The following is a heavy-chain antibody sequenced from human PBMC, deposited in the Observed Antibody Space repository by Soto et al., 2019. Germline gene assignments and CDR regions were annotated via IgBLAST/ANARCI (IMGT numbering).Heavy chain of an antibody. CDR1: GGTFSSYA. J-gene: IGHJ6*02. Sequence: QVQLVQSGAEVKKPGSSVKVSCKASGGTFSSYAISWVRQAPGQGLEWLGGIIPIFGTANYAQKFQGRVTITAGKSTSTAYMELSSLGSEDPAVYYCARERIQTGGMDVWGQGTTVTVSS. D-gene: IGHD5-18*01. CDR3: ARERIQTGGMDV. V-gene: IGHV1-69*06. CDR2: IIPIFGTA.